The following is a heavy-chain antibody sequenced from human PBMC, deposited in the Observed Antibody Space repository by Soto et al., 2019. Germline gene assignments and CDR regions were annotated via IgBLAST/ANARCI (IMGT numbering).Heavy chain of an antibody. V-gene: IGHV3-23*01. J-gene: IGHJ3*01. D-gene: IGHD5-12*01. CDR1: GFAFGNYA. CDR3: AKESRFSDYVRALDV. CDR2: ISGSGYST. Sequence: GGSLRLSCAASGFAFGNYAMTWVRQAPGKGLEWVSSISGSGYSTFYADSVKGRFTISRDNPKSTLFLEMSSLRAEDMALYYCAKESRFSDYVRALDVWGQGTMVTGSS.